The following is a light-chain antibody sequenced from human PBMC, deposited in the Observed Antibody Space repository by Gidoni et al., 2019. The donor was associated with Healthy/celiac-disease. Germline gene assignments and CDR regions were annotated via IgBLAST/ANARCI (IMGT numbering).Light chain of an antibody. V-gene: IGKV3-20*01. CDR1: QSVSSSD. Sequence: EFVLTQSPGTLSLSPGERATLSCRASQSVSSSDLAWYQQKPGQAPRLLIYGASSRATGIPDRFSGSGSGTDFTLTISRLEPEDFAVYYCQPYGSSPWTFGQGTKVEIK. CDR2: GAS. CDR3: QPYGSSPWT. J-gene: IGKJ1*01.